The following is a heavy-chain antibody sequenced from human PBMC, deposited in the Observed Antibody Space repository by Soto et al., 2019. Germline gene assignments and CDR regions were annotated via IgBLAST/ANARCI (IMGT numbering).Heavy chain of an antibody. CDR2: IIPIFGTA. Sequence: ASVKVSCKASGGTFSSYAISWVRQAPGQGLEWMGGIIPIFGTANYAQKFQGRVTITADESTSTAYMELSSLRSEDTAVYYCARGTAMDLTWFAPWGQGTLVPVSS. D-gene: IGHD5-18*01. CDR3: ARGTAMDLTWFAP. CDR1: GGTFSSYA. V-gene: IGHV1-69*13. J-gene: IGHJ5*02.